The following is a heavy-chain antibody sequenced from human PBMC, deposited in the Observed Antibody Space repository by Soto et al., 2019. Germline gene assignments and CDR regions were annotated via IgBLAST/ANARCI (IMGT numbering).Heavy chain of an antibody. CDR1: GFTFSSYG. CDR2: ISYDGSNK. J-gene: IGHJ4*02. V-gene: IGHV3-30*18. D-gene: IGHD6-19*01. Sequence: GGSLRLSCAASGFTFSSYGMHWVRQAPGKGLEWVAVISYDGSNKYYADSVKGRFTISRDNSKNTLYLQMNSLRAEDTAVYYCAKVRSSGWYGSANFDYWGQGTLVTVSS. CDR3: AKVRSSGWYGSANFDY.